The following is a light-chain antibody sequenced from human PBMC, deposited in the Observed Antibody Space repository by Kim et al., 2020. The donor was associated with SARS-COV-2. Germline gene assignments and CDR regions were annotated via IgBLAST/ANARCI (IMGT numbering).Light chain of an antibody. J-gene: IGKJ1*01. V-gene: IGKV1-5*03. CDR3: QEYTTYSWT. CDR2: KAS. Sequence: ASVGDRVTITCRASQSISSWLAWDQQKPGKAPKLLIYKASSLESGVPSRFSGSGSGTEFTLTISSLQPDDFATYHCQEYTTYSWTFGQGTKVEIK. CDR1: QSISSW.